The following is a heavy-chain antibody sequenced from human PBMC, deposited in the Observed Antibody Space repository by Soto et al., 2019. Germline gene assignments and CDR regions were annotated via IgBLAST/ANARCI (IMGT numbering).Heavy chain of an antibody. D-gene: IGHD3-10*01. CDR2: ISAYNGNT. V-gene: IGHV1-18*04. CDR3: ARVRAWSRRYFFGFAP. CDR1: GYTFTSYG. Sequence: GASVKVSCKASGYTFTSYGISWVRQAPGQGLEGMGWISAYNGNTNYAQKLQGRVTMTTDTSTSTAYMELRSLRSDDTAVYYCARVRAWSRRYFFGFAPWGQGTLVTVSS. J-gene: IGHJ5*02.